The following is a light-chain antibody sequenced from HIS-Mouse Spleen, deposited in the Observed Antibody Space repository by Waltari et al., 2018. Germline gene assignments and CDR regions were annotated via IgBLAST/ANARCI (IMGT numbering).Light chain of an antibody. CDR3: SSYTSSSTLV. V-gene: IGLV2-14*03. CDR1: SSDVGGYNY. CDR2: DVS. J-gene: IGLJ2*01. Sequence: QSALTQPASVSGSPGQSITISCTGTSSDVGGYNYVSWYQQHPGKAPKLMIYDVSNRPSVVPNRFSGSKSGNTASLTISGLQAEDEADYYCSSYTSSSTLVFGGGTKLTVL.